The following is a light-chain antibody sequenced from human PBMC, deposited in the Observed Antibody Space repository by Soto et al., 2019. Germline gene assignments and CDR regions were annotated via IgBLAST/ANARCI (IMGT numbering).Light chain of an antibody. CDR1: QAIRTA. CDR3: QQYNSYPIT. Sequence: IQLTQSPSSLYASVGDRVTITCRASQAIRTALGWYQQKPGKVPKLLIYAASILQSGVPSRFSGSGSGTDFTLTISSLQPEDFATYYCQQYNSYPITFGQGTRLEIK. J-gene: IGKJ5*01. CDR2: AAS. V-gene: IGKV1-17*01.